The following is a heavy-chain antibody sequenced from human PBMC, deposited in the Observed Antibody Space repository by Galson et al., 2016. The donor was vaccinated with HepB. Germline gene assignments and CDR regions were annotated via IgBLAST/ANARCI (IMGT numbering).Heavy chain of an antibody. D-gene: IGHD2-15*01. Sequence: SLRLSCAGSGFTFSSYGMHWVRQAPGKGLEWVAAIQFDGSKKYYGDSVKGRFTISRDDSKNTVYLQMSSLRADDTAVYYCAKTPKKGENGGLLNYWGQGILVTVSS. CDR1: GFTFSSYG. V-gene: IGHV3-33*06. CDR3: AKTPKKGENGGLLNY. J-gene: IGHJ1*01. CDR2: IQFDGSKK.